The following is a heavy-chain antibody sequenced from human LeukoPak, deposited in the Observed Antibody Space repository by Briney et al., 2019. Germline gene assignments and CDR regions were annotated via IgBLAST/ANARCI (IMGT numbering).Heavy chain of an antibody. V-gene: IGHV4-4*08. Sequence: SETLSLTCTVSGGHIDSFFWNWIRQPPGKGLEWIGYIDNSGSTKYSPSLKSRITMSRDTSKKQFSLKLTSVTAADTAMYYCASGAGWLIDYWGQETLVSVSS. J-gene: IGHJ4*02. CDR1: GGHIDSFF. CDR3: ASGAGWLIDY. CDR2: IDNSGST. D-gene: IGHD6-19*01.